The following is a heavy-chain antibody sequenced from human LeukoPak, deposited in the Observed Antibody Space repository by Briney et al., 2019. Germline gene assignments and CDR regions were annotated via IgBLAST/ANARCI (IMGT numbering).Heavy chain of an antibody. CDR3: AGYYYDSSGYLDAFDI. J-gene: IGHJ3*02. CDR1: AGSISSYY. CDR2: IYYSRST. Sequence: PSQTLSLTCTVSAGSISSYYWSWIRQPPGKGREWIGYIYYSRSTNYIPSIKSRITISVDTSKNQFSLKLSSVTAADTAVYYCAGYYYDSSGYLDAFDIWGQGTMVTVSS. V-gene: IGHV4-59*08. D-gene: IGHD3-22*01.